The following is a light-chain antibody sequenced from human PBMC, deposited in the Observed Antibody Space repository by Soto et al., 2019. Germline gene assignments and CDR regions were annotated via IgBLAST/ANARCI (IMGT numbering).Light chain of an antibody. CDR3: GMWDSILRLVV. CDR1: SSNIGNNY. Sequence: QSVLTQPPSVSAAPGQKVTISCSGSSSNIGNNYVSWYQQLPGTAPKLLIYDTIRLPSGIPDRFSGSKSGTSATLDITGLQTGDEADYYCGMWDSILRLVVFGGGTKLTVL. J-gene: IGLJ2*01. CDR2: DTI. V-gene: IGLV1-51*01.